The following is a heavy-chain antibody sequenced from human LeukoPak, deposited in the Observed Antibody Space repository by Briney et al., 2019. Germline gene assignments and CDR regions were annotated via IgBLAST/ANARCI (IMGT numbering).Heavy chain of an antibody. CDR3: ARAKYNSGLFDY. J-gene: IGHJ4*02. D-gene: IGHD6-19*01. V-gene: IGHV3-53*01. Sequence: GGSLRLSCAASGFTVSSNYMSWVRQAPGKGLEWVSLIYSDGRTYYADSAKGRFTISRDNSKSTLYLQMNSLRAEDTAVYYCARAKYNSGLFDYWGQGTLVTVSS. CDR2: IYSDGRT. CDR1: GFTVSSNY.